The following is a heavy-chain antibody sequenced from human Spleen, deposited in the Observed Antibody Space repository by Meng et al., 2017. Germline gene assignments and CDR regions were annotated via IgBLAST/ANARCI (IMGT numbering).Heavy chain of an antibody. CDR3: ARVYSGSYSGTDY. CDR2: ISTIGGST. J-gene: IGHJ4*02. V-gene: IGHV3-23*01. Sequence: GESLKISCAASGFTFYNYALNWVRQAPGKGLEWVSVISTIGGSTYYADSVKGRFTISRDNAKNTLFLQMNSLRAEDTAVYYCARVYSGSYSGTDYWGQGTLVTVSS. CDR1: GFTFYNYA. D-gene: IGHD1-26*01.